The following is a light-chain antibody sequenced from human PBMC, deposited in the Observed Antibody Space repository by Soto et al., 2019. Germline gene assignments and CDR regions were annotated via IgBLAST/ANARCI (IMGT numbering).Light chain of an antibody. CDR2: GTS. V-gene: IGKV3-20*01. Sequence: EIVLTQSPGTLSLSPGDRATLFCRASQSVSSSYLAWYQQKPGQAPRLLIFGTSSRATGIPDRFSGSGSGTDFTLTISRLEPEDFAVYYCQQYGSSPRMFGQGTKVEVK. CDR1: QSVSSSY. CDR3: QQYGSSPRM. J-gene: IGKJ1*01.